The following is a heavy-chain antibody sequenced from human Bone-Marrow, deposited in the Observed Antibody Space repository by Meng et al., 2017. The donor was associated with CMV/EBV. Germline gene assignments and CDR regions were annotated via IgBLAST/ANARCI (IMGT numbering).Heavy chain of an antibody. D-gene: IGHD4-17*01. CDR1: GGSVSSSSYY. Sequence: GGSLRLSCNVSGGSVSSSSYYWSWVRQPPGKGLEWVSSISSSSSYIYYADSVKGRFTISRDNAKNSLYLQMNSLRAEDTAVYYCARAALYGDYSGFDYWGQGTLVTVSS. CDR2: ISSSSSYI. CDR3: ARAALYGDYSGFDY. J-gene: IGHJ4*02. V-gene: IGHV3-21*01.